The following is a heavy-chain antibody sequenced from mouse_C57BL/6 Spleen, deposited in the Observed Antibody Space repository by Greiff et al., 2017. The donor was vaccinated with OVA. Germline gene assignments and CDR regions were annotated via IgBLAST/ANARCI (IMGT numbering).Heavy chain of an antibody. V-gene: IGHV1-82*01. J-gene: IGHJ3*01. CDR2: IYPGDGDT. Sequence: QVQLQQSGPELVKPGASVKISCKASGYAFSSSWMNWVKQRPGKGLEWIGRIYPGDGDTNYNGKFKGKATLTADKSSSTAYMQLSSLTSEDSAVYFCAKRYYDYFAYWGQGTLVTVSA. D-gene: IGHD2-4*01. CDR3: AKRYYDYFAY. CDR1: GYAFSSSW.